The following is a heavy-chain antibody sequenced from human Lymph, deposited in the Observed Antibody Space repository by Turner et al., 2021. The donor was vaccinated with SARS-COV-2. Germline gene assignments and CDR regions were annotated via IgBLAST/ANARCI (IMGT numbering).Heavy chain of an antibody. CDR3: ARGDYYGSGSYPGKTFDC. CDR2: ISYDGSNK. D-gene: IGHD3-10*01. Sequence: QVQLVESGGGVVPPGRALGLSWAASGITFSSYAMYWVRQAPGKGLGWVAVISYDGSNKYYADSVKGRFTISRDNSKNTLYLQMNSLRAEDTAVYYCARGDYYGSGSYPGKTFDCWGQGTLVTVSS. CDR1: GITFSSYA. J-gene: IGHJ4*02. V-gene: IGHV3-30-3*01.